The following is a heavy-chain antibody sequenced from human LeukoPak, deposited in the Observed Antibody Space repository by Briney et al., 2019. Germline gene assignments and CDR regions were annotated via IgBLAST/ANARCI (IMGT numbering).Heavy chain of an antibody. D-gene: IGHD6-13*01. J-gene: IGHJ4*02. CDR1: GFPLSSYA. V-gene: IGHV3-23*01. CDR3: AKYLAAGKFYFDY. Sequence: PGGSLRLSCAASGFPLSSYAMTWVRQAPGKGLEWVSAIGATGGDLYYADSVKGRFTISRDNSKNTLYLQIHSLRAEDTAIYYCAKYLAAGKFYFDYWGQGTLVTVSS. CDR2: IGATGGDL.